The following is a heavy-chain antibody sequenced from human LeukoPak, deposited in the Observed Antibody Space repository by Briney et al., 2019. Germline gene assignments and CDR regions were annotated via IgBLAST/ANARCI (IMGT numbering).Heavy chain of an antibody. V-gene: IGHV4-30-2*01. CDR1: GGSISSGGYS. Sequence: SQTLSLTCAVSGGSISSGGYSWSWIRQPPGQGLEWIGYIYHSGSTYYNPSLKSRVTISVDRSKNQFSLKLSSVAAADTAVYYCASTPYCTNGVCRHYYFDYWGQGTLVTVSS. CDR3: ASTPYCTNGVCRHYYFDY. D-gene: IGHD2-8*01. CDR2: IYHSGST. J-gene: IGHJ4*02.